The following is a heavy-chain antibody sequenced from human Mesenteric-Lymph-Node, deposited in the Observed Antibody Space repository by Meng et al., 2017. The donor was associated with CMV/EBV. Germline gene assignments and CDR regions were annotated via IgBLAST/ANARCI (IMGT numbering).Heavy chain of an antibody. CDR2: VYYSGAT. V-gene: IGHV4-31*02. J-gene: IGHJ4*02. CDR1: GVSVTSDGYY. CDR3: AGGDDHNVDVY. Sequence: CTVSGVSVTSDGYYWNWIRQHPGKGLEYLGFVYYSGATHSNPSLRGRLSISVDTSKNHLSLRLNSVSAADTAVYYCAGGDDHNVDVYWGQGILVTVSS. D-gene: IGHD5-24*01.